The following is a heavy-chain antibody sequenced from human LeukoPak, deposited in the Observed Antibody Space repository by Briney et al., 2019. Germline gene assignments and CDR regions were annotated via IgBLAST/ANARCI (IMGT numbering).Heavy chain of an antibody. CDR2: ISSSSSYI. CDR3: ARDMDVAAAGTGRPLYQNPFDY. V-gene: IGHV3-21*01. D-gene: IGHD6-13*01. CDR1: GFTFSSYS. Sequence: PGGSLRLSCAASGFTFSSYSMNWVRQAPGKGLEWVSSISSSSSYIYYADSVKGRFTISRDNAKNSLYLQMNSLRAEDTAVYYCARDMDVAAAGTGRPLYQNPFDYWGQGTLVTVSS. J-gene: IGHJ4*02.